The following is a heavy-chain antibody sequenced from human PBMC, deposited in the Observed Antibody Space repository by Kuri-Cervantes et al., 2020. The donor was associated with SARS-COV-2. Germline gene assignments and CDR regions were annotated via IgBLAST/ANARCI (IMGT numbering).Heavy chain of an antibody. CDR2: INPNSGGT. J-gene: IGHJ4*02. Sequence: ASVKVSCKASGYTFTGYDMHWVRQAPGQGLEWMGWINPNSGGTNYAQKFQGRVTMTTDTSTSTAYMELRSLRSDDTAVYYCARDAPMVRGAPHDYWGQGTLVTVSS. V-gene: IGHV1-2*02. D-gene: IGHD3-10*01. CDR1: GYTFTGYD. CDR3: ARDAPMVRGAPHDY.